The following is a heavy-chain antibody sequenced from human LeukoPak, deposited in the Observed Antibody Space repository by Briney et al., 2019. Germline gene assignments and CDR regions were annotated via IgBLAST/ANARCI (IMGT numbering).Heavy chain of an antibody. V-gene: IGHV3-74*01. CDR2: INAGGTST. Sequence: GGSLRLSCVASGFSFSSSWMSWVRQAPGKGLVWVSRINAGGTSTTYADSVKGRFTISRDSAKKMLYLQMNSLRAEDTAVYYCAGWDYYYMDVWGKGTTVTVSS. D-gene: IGHD6-19*01. CDR1: GFSFSSSW. J-gene: IGHJ6*03. CDR3: AGWDYYYMDV.